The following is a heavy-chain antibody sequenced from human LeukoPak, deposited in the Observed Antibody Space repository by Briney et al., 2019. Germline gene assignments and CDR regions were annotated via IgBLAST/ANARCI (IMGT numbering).Heavy chain of an antibody. D-gene: IGHD1-26*01. J-gene: IGHJ1*01. CDR2: INQDGSEK. CDR3: ARSGMAVAATPWD. Sequence: PGGSLRLSCAASGFTFSDFWMTWVRQAPGRGLEWVAHINQDGSEKYSVDSVRGRFTISRDNVENSLFLQINILRAEGTVVYYCARSGMAVAATPWDWGQGTLVTVSS. V-gene: IGHV3-7*05. CDR1: GFTFSDFW.